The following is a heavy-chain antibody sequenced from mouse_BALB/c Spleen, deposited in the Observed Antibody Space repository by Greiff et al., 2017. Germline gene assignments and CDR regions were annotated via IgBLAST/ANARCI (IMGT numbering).Heavy chain of an antibody. CDR3: ARLYYGSSYDYFDY. CDR2: INPGSGGT. J-gene: IGHJ2*01. D-gene: IGHD1-1*01. Sequence: VQLQQSGAELVRPGTSVKVSCKASGYAFTNYLIEWVKQRPGQGLEWIGVINPGSGGTNYNEKFKGKATLTADKSSSTAYMQLSSLTSDDSAVYFCARLYYGSSYDYFDYWGQGTTLTVSS. CDR1: GYAFTNYL. V-gene: IGHV1-54*03.